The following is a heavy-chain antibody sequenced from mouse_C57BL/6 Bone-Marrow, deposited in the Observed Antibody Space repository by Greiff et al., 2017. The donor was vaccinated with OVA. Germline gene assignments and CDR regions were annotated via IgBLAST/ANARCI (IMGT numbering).Heavy chain of an antibody. CDR1: GYTFTSYW. J-gene: IGHJ3*01. CDR3: ARFRAGSPFAY. Sequence: QVQLQQPGAELVMPGASVKLSCKASGYTFTSYWMHWVKQRPGQGLEWIGEIDPSDSYTNYNQKFKGKSTLTVDKSSSTAHMQLSSLTSEDSAVYYCARFRAGSPFAYWGQGTLVTVSA. D-gene: IGHD4-1*01. V-gene: IGHV1-69*01. CDR2: IDPSDSYT.